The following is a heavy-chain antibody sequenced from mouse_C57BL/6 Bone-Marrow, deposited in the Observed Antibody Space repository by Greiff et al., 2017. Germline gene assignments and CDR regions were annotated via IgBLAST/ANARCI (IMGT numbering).Heavy chain of an antibody. CDR1: GYTFTSYW. CDR3: ERLPWFAY. Sequence: VQLQQPGAELVRPGTSVKLSCKASGYTFTSYWMHWVKQRPGQGLEWIGVIDPSDSYTNYNQKFKGKATLTVDTSSSTAYMQLSSLTSEDSAVDYSERLPWFAYWGQGTLLTVSA. J-gene: IGHJ3*01. CDR2: IDPSDSYT. V-gene: IGHV1-59*01.